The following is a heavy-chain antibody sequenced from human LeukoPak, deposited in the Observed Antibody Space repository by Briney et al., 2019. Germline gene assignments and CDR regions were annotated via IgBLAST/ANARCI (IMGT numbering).Heavy chain of an antibody. J-gene: IGHJ4*02. D-gene: IGHD3-22*01. Sequence: GGSLRLSCVASGFTFSSYAMSWVRQAPGKGLEWISAIRRTGGSTYYADSVKGRFTISRDNSKNTLYLQMNSLRAEDTAVYYCANTDYYDTSALDYWGQGTLVTVSS. V-gene: IGHV3-23*01. CDR1: GFTFSSYA. CDR3: ANTDYYDTSALDY. CDR2: IRRTGGST.